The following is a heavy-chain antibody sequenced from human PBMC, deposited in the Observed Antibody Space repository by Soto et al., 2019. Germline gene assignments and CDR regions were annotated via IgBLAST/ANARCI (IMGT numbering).Heavy chain of an antibody. CDR1: GFTFSSYA. V-gene: IGHV3-23*01. CDR3: AKDPMVMITFGGVIADAFDI. Sequence: GGSLRLSCAASGFTFSSYAMSWVRQAPGKGLEWVSAISGSGGSTYYADSVKGRFTISRDNSKNTLYLQMNSLRAEDTAVYYCAKDPMVMITFGGVIADAFDIWGQGTMVTVSS. CDR2: ISGSGGST. D-gene: IGHD3-16*02. J-gene: IGHJ3*02.